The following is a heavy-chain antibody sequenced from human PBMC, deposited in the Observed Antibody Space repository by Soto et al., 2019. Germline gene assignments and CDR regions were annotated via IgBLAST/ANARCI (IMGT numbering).Heavy chain of an antibody. V-gene: IGHV3-23*01. J-gene: IGHJ4*02. D-gene: IGHD6-13*01. CDR3: AKSSDPALYSSSWFDY. CDR1: GFTFSSYA. CDR2: ISGSGGST. Sequence: GGSLRLSCAASGFTFSSYAMSWVRQAPGKGPEWVSAISGSGGSTYYADSVKGRFTISRDNSKNTLYLQMNSLRAEDTAVYYCAKSSDPALYSSSWFDYWGQGTLVTVSS.